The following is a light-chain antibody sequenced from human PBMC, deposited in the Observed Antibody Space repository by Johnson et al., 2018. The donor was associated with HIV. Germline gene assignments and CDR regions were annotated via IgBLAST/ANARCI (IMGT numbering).Light chain of an antibody. J-gene: IGLJ1*01. CDR3: GTWDSSLSTGGNV. V-gene: IGLV1-51*01. CDR2: DNN. Sequence: QSVLTQPPSVSAAPGQKVTISCSGSSSNIGNNYVSWYQQLPRTAPKLLIYDNNKRPSGIPDRFSGSKSGTSATLGITGLQTGDEADYYCGTWDSSLSTGGNVCGTGSKVTVL. CDR1: SSNIGNNY.